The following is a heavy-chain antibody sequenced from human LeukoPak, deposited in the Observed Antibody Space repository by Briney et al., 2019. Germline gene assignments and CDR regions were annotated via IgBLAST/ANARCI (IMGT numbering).Heavy chain of an antibody. CDR3: TRDFVF. CDR2: INQDGSVK. J-gene: IGHJ4*02. Sequence: PGGSMRLSCAASGFALSTYWMDWVSQAPGKGLEWVGNINQDGSVKHYVDSVRGRFTISRDNARNSVYLQMSALRVEDTAVYYCTRDFVFWGQGSLVTASS. CDR1: GFALSTYW. D-gene: IGHD3-3*01. V-gene: IGHV3-7*01.